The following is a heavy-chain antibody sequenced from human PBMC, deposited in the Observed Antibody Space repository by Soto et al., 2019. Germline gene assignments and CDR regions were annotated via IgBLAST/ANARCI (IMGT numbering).Heavy chain of an antibody. J-gene: IGHJ4*02. Sequence: GGSLRLSCTASGFTFGDYAMSWFRQAPGKGLEWVGFIRSKAYGGTTEYAASVKGRFTISRDDSKSIAYLQMNSLKTEDTAVYYCTRGTIFLGYSSSWYCDYWGQGTLVTVSS. D-gene: IGHD6-13*01. CDR3: TRGTIFLGYSSSWYCDY. V-gene: IGHV3-49*03. CDR2: IRSKAYGGTT. CDR1: GFTFGDYA.